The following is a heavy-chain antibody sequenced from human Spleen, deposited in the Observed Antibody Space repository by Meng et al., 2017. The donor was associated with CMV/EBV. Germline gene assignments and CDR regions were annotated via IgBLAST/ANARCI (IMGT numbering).Heavy chain of an antibody. CDR1: GGPISSYY. Sequence: SETLSLTCTVSGGPISSYYWSWIRQPPGKGLEWIGYIYYSGTTNYNPSLKSRVTILVDTSKNQFSLKLSSVTAADTAVYYCARGRKYYDILTGYSGGYYFDYWGQGTLVTVSS. D-gene: IGHD3-9*01. CDR2: IYYSGTT. J-gene: IGHJ4*02. CDR3: ARGRKYYDILTGYSGGYYFDY. V-gene: IGHV4-59*01.